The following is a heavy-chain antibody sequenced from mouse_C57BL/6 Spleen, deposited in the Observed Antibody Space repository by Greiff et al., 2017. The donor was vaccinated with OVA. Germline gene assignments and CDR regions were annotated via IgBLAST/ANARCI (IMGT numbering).Heavy chain of an antibody. J-gene: IGHJ4*01. Sequence: QVQLKQSGAELARPGASVKLSCKASGYTFTSYGISWVKQRTGQGLEWIGEIYPRIGNTYYNKKFKGKATLTADTSSSTAYMELRSLTSEDSAVYFCARATVVEVYAMDYWGQGPSVTVSS. D-gene: IGHD1-1*01. CDR3: ARATVVEVYAMDY. CDR2: IYPRIGNT. CDR1: GYTFTSYG. V-gene: IGHV1-81*01.